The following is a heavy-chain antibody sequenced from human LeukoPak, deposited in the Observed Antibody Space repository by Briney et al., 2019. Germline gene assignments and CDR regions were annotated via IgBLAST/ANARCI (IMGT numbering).Heavy chain of an antibody. CDR2: IWHDGSNK. CDR1: GFKFRNYG. Sequence: GGSLRLSCAASGFKFRNYGMHWVRQAPGKGLEWVAVIWHDGSNKYYADSVKGRFTISRDNSKNTLYVQMNSLRVEDTAVYYCATSLGESTFETWGQGTLVTVSS. D-gene: IGHD3-3*02. CDR3: ATSLGESTFET. J-gene: IGHJ5*02. V-gene: IGHV3-33*01.